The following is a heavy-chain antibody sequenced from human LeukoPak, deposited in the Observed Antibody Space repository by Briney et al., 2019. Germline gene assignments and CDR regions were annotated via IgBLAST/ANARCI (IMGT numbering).Heavy chain of an antibody. CDR3: ARHQGWLQWEY. CDR1: GASISDYY. D-gene: IGHD5-24*01. J-gene: IGHJ4*02. Sequence: SETLSLTCNVSGASISDYYWSWIRQSAGKGLEWIGRIYAAETDFNPSLKSRLTMSIDTSKNQLSLKLRSVTAADTAVYYCARHQGWLQWEYWGQGTLVTVSS. CDR2: IYAAET. V-gene: IGHV4-4*07.